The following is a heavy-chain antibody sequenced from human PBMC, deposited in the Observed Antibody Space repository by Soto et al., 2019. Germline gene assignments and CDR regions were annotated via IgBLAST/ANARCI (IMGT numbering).Heavy chain of an antibody. D-gene: IGHD1-26*01. J-gene: IGHJ4*02. CDR2: IFHSGST. V-gene: IGHV4-4*02. Sequence: SETLSLTCAVSGGSIRSNNRWSWVCQPPGKGLEWIGEIFHSGSTNYNPSLKTRVTISVDKSKNQFSLKLSSVTAADTAVYYCARVYSGSYSDYWGQGTLVTVSS. CDR1: GGSIRSNNR. CDR3: ARVYSGSYSDY.